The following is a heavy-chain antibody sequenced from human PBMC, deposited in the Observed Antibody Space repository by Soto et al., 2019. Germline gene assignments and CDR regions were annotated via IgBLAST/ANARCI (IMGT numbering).Heavy chain of an antibody. CDR3: ARLIPQRGAISPFEH. D-gene: IGHD3-16*01. J-gene: IGHJ4*02. CDR2: VYHTGKT. Sequence: SETLSLTCAVSGYSINSGYYWGWIRQPPGKGLEWLGSVYHTGKTYYNPSLKSRVTISVDTSKNHFSLKLASVTAADTAVYYCARLIPQRGAISPFEHWGQGTLVTVSS. CDR1: GYSINSGYY. V-gene: IGHV4-38-2*01.